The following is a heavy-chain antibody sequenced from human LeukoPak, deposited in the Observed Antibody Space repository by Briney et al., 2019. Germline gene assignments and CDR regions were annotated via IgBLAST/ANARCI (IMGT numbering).Heavy chain of an antibody. CDR1: GFPFSQHG. Sequence: GGSLRLSCAMSGFPFSQHGYHWVRRAPGKGLEWTAVIWVDGTRKYYADSVEGRFTISRDNSKSTLYLQIDSLRPEDTAVYYCVAVLVPAAFWHFDVWGRGTQVTVSS. D-gene: IGHD2-2*01. CDR3: VAVLVPAAFWHFDV. CDR2: IWVDGTRK. V-gene: IGHV3-33*01. J-gene: IGHJ2*01.